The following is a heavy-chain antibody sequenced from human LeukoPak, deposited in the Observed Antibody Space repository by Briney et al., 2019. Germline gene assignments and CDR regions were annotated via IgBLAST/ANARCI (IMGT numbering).Heavy chain of an antibody. J-gene: IGHJ3*02. CDR3: ALSPCSSTSCYTGPDAFDT. Sequence: ASVKVSCKVCGYTLTELSMQWVRQAPGKGLEWMGGFDPEDGETIYAQKFQGRVTMTEDTSTDTAYMELSSLRSEDTAVYYCALSPCSSTSCYTGPDAFDTWGQETMVTVSS. CDR2: FDPEDGET. V-gene: IGHV1-24*01. D-gene: IGHD2-2*02. CDR1: GYTLTELS.